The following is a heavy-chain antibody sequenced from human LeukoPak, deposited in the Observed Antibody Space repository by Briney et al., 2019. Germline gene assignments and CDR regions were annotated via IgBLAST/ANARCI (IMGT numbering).Heavy chain of an antibody. V-gene: IGHV4-34*01. Sequence: SETLSLTCAVYGGSFSGYYWSWIRQPPGKGLEWIGEINHSGSANYNPSLKSRVTISVDTSKSQFSLKLISVTAADTAVYYCARERRYDILTGYSASRAFDYWGQGTLVTVSS. J-gene: IGHJ4*02. CDR3: ARERRYDILTGYSASRAFDY. CDR2: INHSGSA. D-gene: IGHD3-9*01. CDR1: GGSFSGYY.